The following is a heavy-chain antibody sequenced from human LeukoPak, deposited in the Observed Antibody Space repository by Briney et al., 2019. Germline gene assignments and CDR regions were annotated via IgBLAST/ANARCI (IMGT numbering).Heavy chain of an antibody. CDR3: ARRRSGSYYFDY. Sequence: SETLSLTCAVYGGSFSGYYWSWIRQPPGKGLEWIGEINHSGSTNYNPSLKSRVTISVDTSKNQFSLKLSSVTAADTAVYYCARRRSGSYYFDYWGQGTLVTVSS. CDR1: GGSFSGYY. V-gene: IGHV4-34*01. CDR2: INHSGST. D-gene: IGHD1-26*01. J-gene: IGHJ4*02.